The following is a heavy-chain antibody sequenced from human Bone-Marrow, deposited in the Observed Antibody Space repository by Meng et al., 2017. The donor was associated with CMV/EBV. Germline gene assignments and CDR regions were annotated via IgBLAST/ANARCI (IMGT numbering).Heavy chain of an antibody. V-gene: IGHV1-69*04. D-gene: IGHD3-22*01. CDR3: ARARSCSDISCFSLDSWYFDV. Sequence: TYSITSVRLAPGQGLEWMGSILPVLGVSKSADDFQGRLVMSADMSTSTAYMELTSLKSEDTAMYYCARARSCSDISCFSLDSWYFDVWGRGTLVTVSS. CDR1: TYS. CDR2: ILPVLGVS. J-gene: IGHJ2*01.